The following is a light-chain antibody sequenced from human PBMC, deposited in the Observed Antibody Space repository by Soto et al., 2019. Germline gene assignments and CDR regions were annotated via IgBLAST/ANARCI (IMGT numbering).Light chain of an antibody. Sequence: AIQMTQSPSSLSASVGDRVTITCRASQGIRSDLGWFQQKPGEAPKLLIYAASSLESGVPSRFSGSGFGTDFTLTISSLQPEDFATYSCLQDYNYPRTFGQGTKLEIK. V-gene: IGKV1-6*01. J-gene: IGKJ2*01. CDR2: AAS. CDR1: QGIRSD. CDR3: LQDYNYPRT.